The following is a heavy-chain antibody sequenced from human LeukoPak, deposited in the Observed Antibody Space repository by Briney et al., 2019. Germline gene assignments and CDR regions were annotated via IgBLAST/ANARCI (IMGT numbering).Heavy chain of an antibody. Sequence: SETLSLTCTVSGGSISSYYWSWIRQPPGKGLEWIGYIYYSGSTNYNPSLKSRVTISVDTSKNQFSLKLSSVTAADTAVYYCARESGELGGYWGQGTLVTVSS. CDR3: ARESGELGGY. CDR1: GGSISSYY. V-gene: IGHV4-59*01. J-gene: IGHJ4*02. CDR2: IYYSGST. D-gene: IGHD3-10*01.